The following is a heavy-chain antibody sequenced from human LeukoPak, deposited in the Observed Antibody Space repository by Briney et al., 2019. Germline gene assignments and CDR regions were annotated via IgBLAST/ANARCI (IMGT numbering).Heavy chain of an antibody. CDR3: AKLLGGNKNFDY. J-gene: IGHJ4*02. D-gene: IGHD4-23*01. CDR2: ISGSGGST. CDR1: GFTFSSYA. Sequence: GGSLRLSCAASGFTFSSYAMSWVRQAPGEGLEWVSAISGSGGSTYYADSVKGRFTISRDNSKNTLFLQMNSLRAEDTAVYYCAKLLGGNKNFDYWGQGTLVTVSS. V-gene: IGHV3-23*01.